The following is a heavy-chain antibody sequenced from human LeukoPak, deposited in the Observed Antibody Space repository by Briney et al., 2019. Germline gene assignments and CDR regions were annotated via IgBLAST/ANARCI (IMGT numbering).Heavy chain of an antibody. J-gene: IGHJ6*02. V-gene: IGHV3-33*01. D-gene: IGHD6-13*01. Sequence: PGGSLRLSCAASGFTFSSYGMHWVRQAPGKGLEWVAVIWYDGSNKYYADSVKGRFTISRDNSKNTLYLQMNSLRAEDTAVYYCARDSPRIAAAGPQGYGMDTWGQGTTVTVSS. CDR1: GFTFSSYG. CDR2: IWYDGSNK. CDR3: ARDSPRIAAAGPQGYGMDT.